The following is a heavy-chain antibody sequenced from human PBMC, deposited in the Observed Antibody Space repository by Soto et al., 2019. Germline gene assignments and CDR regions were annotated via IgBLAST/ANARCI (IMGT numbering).Heavy chain of an antibody. CDR2: ISYRGSP. V-gene: IGHV4-61*01. J-gene: IGHJ4*02. Sequence: SETLSLTCTVSGGAVSSGTYYWSWIRQPQWKGPEWIGYISYRGSPNYNPSLESRVTISVDTSKNQFPLKLSSVTAADTAVYYCARDREMATSLGYYFDYWGQGTLVTVSS. D-gene: IGHD1-26*01. CDR1: GGAVSSGTYY. CDR3: ARDREMATSLGYYFDY.